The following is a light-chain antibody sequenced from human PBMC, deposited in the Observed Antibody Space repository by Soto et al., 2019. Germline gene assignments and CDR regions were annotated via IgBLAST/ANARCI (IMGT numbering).Light chain of an antibody. Sequence: ELVMAQSPATLSVSPGERASLSCRASQSVNSNYLAWYQQKPGQAPRLLIYGISSRATGIPDRFSGSGSGTEFTLTISSLQTEDFAVYYCQQYSKWPITFGQGTLLEIK. CDR1: QSVNSN. V-gene: IGKV3D-15*01. J-gene: IGKJ5*01. CDR2: GIS. CDR3: QQYSKWPIT.